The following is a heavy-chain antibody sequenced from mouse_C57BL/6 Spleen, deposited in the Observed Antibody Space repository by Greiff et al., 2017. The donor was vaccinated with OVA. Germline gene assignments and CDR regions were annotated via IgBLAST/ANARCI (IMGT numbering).Heavy chain of an antibody. Sequence: QVQLQQPGAELVKPGASVKLSCKASGYTFTSYWMQWVKQRPGQGLEWIGEIDPSDSYTNYNQKFKGKATLTVDTSSSTAYMQLSSLTSEDSAVYYCARRTAQATYWGQGTLVTVSA. CDR2: IDPSDSYT. D-gene: IGHD3-2*02. J-gene: IGHJ3*01. CDR1: GYTFTSYW. V-gene: IGHV1-50*01. CDR3: ARRTAQATY.